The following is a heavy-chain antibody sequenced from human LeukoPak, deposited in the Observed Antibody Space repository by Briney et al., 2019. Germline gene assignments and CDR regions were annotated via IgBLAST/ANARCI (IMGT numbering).Heavy chain of an antibody. CDR3: ARGVYSSSGNGYYFGH. D-gene: IGHD6-6*01. J-gene: IGHJ4*02. CDR2: INPNSGGT. V-gene: IGHV1-2*02. Sequence: GASVKVSCKASGYTFTGYYMHWVRQAPGQGLEWMGWINPNSGGTNYAQKFQGRVTMTRDTSISTAYMELSRLRSDDTAVYYCARGVYSSSGNGYYFGHWGQGTLVTVSS. CDR1: GYTFTGYY.